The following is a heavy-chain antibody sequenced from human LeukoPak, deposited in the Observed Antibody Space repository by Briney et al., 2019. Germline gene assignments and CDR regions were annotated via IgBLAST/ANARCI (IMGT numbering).Heavy chain of an antibody. CDR2: IYTSGST. CDR3: ARRVHNWNYGHWTNWFDP. CDR1: GGSISSYY. V-gene: IGHV4-4*09. Sequence: PSETLSLTCTVSGGSISSYYWSWIRQPPGKGLEWIGYIYTSGSTNYNPSLKSRVTISVDTSKNQFSLKLSSVTAADTAVYYCARRVHNWNYGHWTNWFDPWGQGTLVTVSS. J-gene: IGHJ5*02. D-gene: IGHD1-7*01.